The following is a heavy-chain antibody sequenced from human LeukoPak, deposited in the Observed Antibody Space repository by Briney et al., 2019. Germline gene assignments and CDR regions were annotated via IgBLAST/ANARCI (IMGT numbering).Heavy chain of an antibody. CDR3: ARQGTAMGYYYYGMDV. V-gene: IGHV4-39*01. Sequence: SETLSLTCTVSGGSISSSSYYWGWVRQPPGKGLEWIGSIYYSGSTYYNPSLKSRVTISVDTSKNQFSLKLNSVTAADTAVYYCARQGTAMGYYYYGMDVWGQGTTVTVSS. CDR2: IYYSGST. J-gene: IGHJ6*02. CDR1: GGSISSSSYY. D-gene: IGHD5-18*01.